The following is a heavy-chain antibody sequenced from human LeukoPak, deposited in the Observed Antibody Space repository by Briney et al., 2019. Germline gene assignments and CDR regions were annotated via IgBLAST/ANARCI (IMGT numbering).Heavy chain of an antibody. CDR2: IDTDGGT. V-gene: IGHV3-74*01. CDR1: GFTFSSYW. D-gene: IGHD3-10*01. J-gene: IGHJ6*03. Sequence: GGSLRLSCAASGFTFSSYWMHWVRQAPGKGLVWVSRIDTDGGTSYADSVKGRFTISRDNAKNTLYLQMNGLRAEDTAVYYCVRDGPMIRGVPYMDVWGKGTTVTVSS. CDR3: VRDGPMIRGVPYMDV.